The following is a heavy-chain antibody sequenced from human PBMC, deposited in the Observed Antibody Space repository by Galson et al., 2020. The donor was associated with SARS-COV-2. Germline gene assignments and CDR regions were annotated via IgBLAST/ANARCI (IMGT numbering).Heavy chain of an antibody. J-gene: IGHJ4*02. Sequence: SETLSLTCTVSGGSVSTNDYPWCWIRQPPGKGLEWIGTIYSSGSAFYSPSLRSRVTISVDTSKNQSSLRLSSVTAADTAVYYCARRSCHNSVCYFLDHWGQGTLVTVSS. CDR3: ARRSCHNSVCYFLDH. D-gene: IGHD2-15*01. V-gene: IGHV4-39*01. CDR1: GGSVSTNDYP. CDR2: IYSSGSA.